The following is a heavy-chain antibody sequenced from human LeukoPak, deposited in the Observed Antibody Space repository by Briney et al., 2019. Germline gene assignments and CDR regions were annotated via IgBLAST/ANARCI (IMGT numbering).Heavy chain of an antibody. D-gene: IGHD6-19*01. V-gene: IGHV3-21*01. CDR2: ISSSSSYI. J-gene: IGHJ3*02. CDR1: GFTFSSYS. Sequence: PGGSLRLSCAASGFTFSSYSMNWVRQAPGKGLEWVSSISSSSSYIYYADSVKGRFTISRDNAKNSLYLQMNSLRAEDTAVYYCLRFGLSLAVAGTVSGFDIWGQGTMVPVSS. CDR3: LRFGLSLAVAGTVSGFDI.